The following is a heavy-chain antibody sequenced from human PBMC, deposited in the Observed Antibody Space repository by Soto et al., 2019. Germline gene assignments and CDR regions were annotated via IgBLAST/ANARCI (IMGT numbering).Heavy chain of an antibody. CDR1: GFTFSSYW. CDR3: ARAFSGGYCRSTSCPSFWSFDL. Sequence: GGSLRLSCAASGFTFSSYWMHWVRQAPGKGLEWVSQINSDGSSTSYADSVKGRFTISRDNAKNTLYLKMNSLRAEDTAVYYCARAFSGGYCRSTSCPSFWSFDLWGRGPLVTASS. V-gene: IGHV3-74*01. D-gene: IGHD2-2*01. J-gene: IGHJ2*01. CDR2: INSDGSST.